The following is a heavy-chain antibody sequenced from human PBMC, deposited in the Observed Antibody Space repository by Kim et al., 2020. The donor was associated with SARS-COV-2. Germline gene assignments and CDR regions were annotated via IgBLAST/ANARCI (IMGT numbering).Heavy chain of an antibody. Sequence: ASVKVSCKASGYTFTGYYMHWVRQAPGQGLEWMGWINPNSGGTNYAQKFQGRVTMTRDTSISTAYMELSRLRSDDTAVYYCARGFAVGSSSWYGWFDPWGQGTLVTVSS. V-gene: IGHV1-2*02. D-gene: IGHD6-13*01. CDR3: ARGFAVGSSSWYGWFDP. CDR2: INPNSGGT. J-gene: IGHJ5*02. CDR1: GYTFTGYY.